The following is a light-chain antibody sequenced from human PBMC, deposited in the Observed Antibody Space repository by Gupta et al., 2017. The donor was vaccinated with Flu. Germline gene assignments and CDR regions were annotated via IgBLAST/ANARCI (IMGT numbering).Light chain of an antibody. V-gene: IGKV3-20*01. CDR2: AAS. Sequence: ATLSLSPGERATLSCRTSRTLSRDYLAWYQQKPGQAPRLLIYAASTRATGIPDRFDGSGSGTDFTLTISRLEPEDFAVYYCQQYDNTPTTFGQGTKLEMK. CDR1: RTLSRDY. J-gene: IGKJ2*01. CDR3: QQYDNTPTT.